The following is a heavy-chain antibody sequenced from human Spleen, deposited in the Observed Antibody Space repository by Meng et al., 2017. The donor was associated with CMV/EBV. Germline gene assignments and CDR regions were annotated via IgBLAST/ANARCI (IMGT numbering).Heavy chain of an antibody. CDR1: GYTFTSYG. Sequence: ASVKVSCKASGYTFTSYGISWVRQAPGQGLEWMGWISAYNGHTNYAQKLQGRVTMTTDTSTSTAYMELRSLRSDDTAVYYCARERVVVWYYYGRDVWGQGTTVTVSS. V-gene: IGHV1-18*01. CDR2: ISAYNGHT. J-gene: IGHJ6*02. D-gene: IGHD2-21*01. CDR3: ARERVVVWYYYGRDV.